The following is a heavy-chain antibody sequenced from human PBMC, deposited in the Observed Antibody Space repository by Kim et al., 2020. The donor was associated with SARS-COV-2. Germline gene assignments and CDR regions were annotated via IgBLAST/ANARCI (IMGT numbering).Heavy chain of an antibody. V-gene: IGHV5-51*01. J-gene: IGHJ6*01. CDR1: GYSFTSYW. CDR2: IYPGESDT. CDR3: ARQDAYYYDSSGPVSYYGMDV. Sequence: GESLKISCKGSGYSFTSYWIGWVRQMPGKGLEWMGIIYPGESDTRYSPSFQGQVTISCDKSISTAYLQRSSLKASDTAMYSCARQDAYYYDSSGPVSYYGMDVWGQGTTVTVSS. D-gene: IGHD3-22*01.